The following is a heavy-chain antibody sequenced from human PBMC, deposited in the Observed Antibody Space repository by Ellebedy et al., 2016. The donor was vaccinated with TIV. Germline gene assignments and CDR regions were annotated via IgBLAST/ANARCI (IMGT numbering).Heavy chain of an antibody. CDR1: GYTFTSYG. CDR2: ISAYNGNT. CDR3: ARNLHRRYYYGMDV. V-gene: IGHV1-18*01. J-gene: IGHJ6*02. Sequence: ASVKVSCKASGYTFTSYGISWVRQAPGQGLEWMGWISAYNGNTNYAQKLQGRVTITRDTSASTAYMELSSLRSEDTAVYYCARNLHRRYYYGMDVWGQGTTVTVSS. D-gene: IGHD1-14*01.